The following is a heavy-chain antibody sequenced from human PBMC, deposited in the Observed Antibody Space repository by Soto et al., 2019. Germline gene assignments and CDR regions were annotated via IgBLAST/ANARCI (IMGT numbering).Heavy chain of an antibody. D-gene: IGHD3-3*01. J-gene: IGHJ4*02. CDR1: GGSISSGGYY. Sequence: KTSETLSLTCTVSGGSISSGGYYWSWIRQHPGKGLEWIGYIYYSGSTYYNPSLKSRVTISVDTSKNQFSLKLSSVTAADTAVYYCVASTYYDFWSGFDPYFDYWGQGTLVTVSS. V-gene: IGHV4-31*03. CDR3: VASTYYDFWSGFDPYFDY. CDR2: IYYSGST.